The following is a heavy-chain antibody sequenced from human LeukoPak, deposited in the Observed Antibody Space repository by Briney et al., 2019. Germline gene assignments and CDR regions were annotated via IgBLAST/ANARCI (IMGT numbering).Heavy chain of an antibody. V-gene: IGHV5-51*01. J-gene: IGHJ4*02. CDR2: IYPGYSDT. CDR1: GYSFTSYW. Sequence: GEALKISCKGSGYSFTSYWIGWVRQMPGKGLEWMVIIYPGYSDTRYRQSFQGQVTMSAHKSISTAYLQWSSLKASDPAMYHCARLTVGGIWYGSALDYWGQGTLVPVCS. CDR3: ARLTVGGIWYGSALDY. D-gene: IGHD6-19*01.